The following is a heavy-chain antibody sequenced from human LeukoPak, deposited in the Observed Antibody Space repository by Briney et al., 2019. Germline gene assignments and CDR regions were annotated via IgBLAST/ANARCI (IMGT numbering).Heavy chain of an antibody. CDR2: ISSSSSYT. CDR1: GFTFSDYY. Sequence: GGSLRLSCAASGFTFSDYYMSWIRQAPGKGLEWVSYISSSSSYTNYAGSVKGRFTISRDNAKNSLYLQMNSLRAEDTAVYYCALSTATGRYFDYWGQGTLVTVSS. CDR3: ALSTATGRYFDY. D-gene: IGHD5-18*01. V-gene: IGHV3-11*03. J-gene: IGHJ4*02.